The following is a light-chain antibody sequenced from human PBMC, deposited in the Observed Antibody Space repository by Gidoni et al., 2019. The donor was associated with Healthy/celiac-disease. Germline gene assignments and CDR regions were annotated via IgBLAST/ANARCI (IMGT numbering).Light chain of an antibody. J-gene: IGKJ1*01. CDR2: AAS. CDR1: QSISSY. V-gene: IGKV1-39*01. CDR3: QQSYSTPRT. Sequence: DIQMTQSPSSLSASVGDRVTITCRESQSISSYLNWYQQKQGKAPKLMIYAASSLQSGVPSRFSGRGAGTDITLTISRLQHEDFANYYFQQSYSTPRTFGQGTKVEIK.